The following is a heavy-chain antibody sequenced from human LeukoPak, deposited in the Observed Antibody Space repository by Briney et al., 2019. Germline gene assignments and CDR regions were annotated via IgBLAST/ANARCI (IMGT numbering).Heavy chain of an antibody. CDR2: ISAYNGNT. CDR3: AISNHCSGGSCYLDAFDI. V-gene: IGHV1-18*01. Sequence: ASVKVSCKASGYTFTSYGISWVRQAPGQGVEWMGWISAYNGNTNYAQKLQGRVTMTTDTSTSTAYMELRSLRSDDTAVYYCAISNHCSGGSCYLDAFDIWGQGTMVTVSS. CDR1: GYTFTSYG. D-gene: IGHD2-15*01. J-gene: IGHJ3*02.